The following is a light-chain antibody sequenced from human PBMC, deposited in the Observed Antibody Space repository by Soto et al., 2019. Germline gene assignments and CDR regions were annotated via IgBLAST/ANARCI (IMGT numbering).Light chain of an antibody. Sequence: EIVMTQSPATLSVSPGERATLSCRASQSVSSNLAWYQQKPGQAPRLLIYGASTRATGIPARFSGSGSGTEFTLTISSLQSEDFAVYYCQQYNAFGQGTKVEIQ. CDR3: QQYNA. V-gene: IGKV3-15*01. CDR1: QSVSSN. J-gene: IGKJ1*01. CDR2: GAS.